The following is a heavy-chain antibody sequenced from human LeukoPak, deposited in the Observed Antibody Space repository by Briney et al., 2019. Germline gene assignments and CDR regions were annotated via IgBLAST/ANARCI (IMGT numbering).Heavy chain of an antibody. J-gene: IGHJ6*03. Sequence: GGSLRLSCAASGFTFSSYGMHWVRQAPGKGLEWVAFIRYDGSNKYYADSVKGRFTISRDNSKNTLYLQMNSLRAEDTAVYYCAKDDVSYDSSGYSEDYYYYMDVWGKGTTVTVSS. D-gene: IGHD3-22*01. CDR3: AKDDVSYDSSGYSEDYYYYMDV. CDR2: IRYDGSNK. CDR1: GFTFSSYG. V-gene: IGHV3-30*02.